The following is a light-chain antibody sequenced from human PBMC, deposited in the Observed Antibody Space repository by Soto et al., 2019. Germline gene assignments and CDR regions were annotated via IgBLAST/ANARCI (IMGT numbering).Light chain of an antibody. CDR1: SSDVGGYNY. CDR3: NSYTSSSPLYV. V-gene: IGLV2-14*01. Sequence: QSVLTQPASVSGSPGQSITISCTGTSSDVGGYNYVSWYQQHPGKAPKLMIFDVSNRPSGVSNRFSGSKSDNTASLTISGLQAEDEADYYCNSYTSSSPLYVFGTGTKLTVL. CDR2: DVS. J-gene: IGLJ1*01.